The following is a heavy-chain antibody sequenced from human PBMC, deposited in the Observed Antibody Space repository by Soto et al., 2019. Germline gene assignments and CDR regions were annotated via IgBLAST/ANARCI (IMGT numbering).Heavy chain of an antibody. V-gene: IGHV1-2*02. CDR3: ARGGGVGVAGSAAFDM. CDR2: INPATGAA. J-gene: IGHJ3*02. D-gene: IGHD3-3*01. CDR1: GYPVTAYY. Sequence: QLHLVQSGAVVKKPGASVTVSCSASGYPVTAYYMHWVRQAPGRGLEWMGGINPATGAAKYTQTFQGRVTMPRDASTSTVFMELSGRTSADTAVFYWARGGGVGVAGSAAFDMWGQGTLVTVSS.